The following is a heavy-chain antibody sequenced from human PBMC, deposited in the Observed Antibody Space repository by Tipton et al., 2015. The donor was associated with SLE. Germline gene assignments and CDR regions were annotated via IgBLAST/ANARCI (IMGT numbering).Heavy chain of an antibody. CDR2: ISSSSGYI. J-gene: IGHJ2*01. CDR1: GFSIVDYV. D-gene: IGHD2-15*01. V-gene: IGHV3-21*01. Sequence: SLRLSCAASGFSIVDYVMGWVRQAPGKGLEWVSSISSSSGYIYYADSVKGRFTISRDNAKNSLYLQMNSLRAEDTAVYYCARRIGYCSGGSCYSFWYFDLWGRGTLVTVSS. CDR3: ARRIGYCSGGSCYSFWYFDL.